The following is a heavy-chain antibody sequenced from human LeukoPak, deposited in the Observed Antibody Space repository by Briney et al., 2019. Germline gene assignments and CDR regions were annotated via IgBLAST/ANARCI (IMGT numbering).Heavy chain of an antibody. CDR2: INHSGST. J-gene: IGHJ4*02. D-gene: IGHD3-3*01. CDR1: GGSFSGYY. Sequence: PSETLSLTCAVYGGSFSGYYWSWIRQPPGKGLEWIGEINHSGSTNYNPSLESRVTISVDTSKNQFSLKLSSVTAADTAVYYCARGRSYYDFWGQGTLVTVSS. V-gene: IGHV4-34*01. CDR3: ARGRSYYDF.